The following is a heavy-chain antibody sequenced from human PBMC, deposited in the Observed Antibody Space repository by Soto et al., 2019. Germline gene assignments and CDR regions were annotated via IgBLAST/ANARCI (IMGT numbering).Heavy chain of an antibody. CDR2: ILNTGGT. Sequence: QVQLQESGPGLVEPSQTLSLTCTVSGDSISSGGYYWGWIRHLPGKGLEWIGYILNTGGTHYNPSLKSRVSISVDTSKNPFSLRLSSVTAADTAVYSCAREPSGYFDFWGLGTLVTVSS. V-gene: IGHV4-31*03. J-gene: IGHJ4*02. D-gene: IGHD1-26*01. CDR1: GDSISSGGYY. CDR3: AREPSGYFDF.